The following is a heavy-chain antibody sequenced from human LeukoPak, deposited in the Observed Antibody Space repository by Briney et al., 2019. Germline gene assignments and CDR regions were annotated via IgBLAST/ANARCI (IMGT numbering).Heavy chain of an antibody. Sequence: GGSLRLSCAASGFTFSSYAVTWVRQAPGKGLEWVSGISGSGGNTYYANSVKGRFTISRDNSKSTLYLQMNNLGAEDTALYYCAKCMAEPGTCYFDNWGRGTLVTVSS. D-gene: IGHD6-13*01. CDR1: GFTFSSYA. V-gene: IGHV3-23*01. J-gene: IGHJ4*03. CDR2: ISGSGGNT. CDR3: AKCMAEPGTCYFDN.